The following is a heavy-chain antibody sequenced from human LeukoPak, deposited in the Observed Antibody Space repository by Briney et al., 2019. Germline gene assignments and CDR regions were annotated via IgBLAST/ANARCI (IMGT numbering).Heavy chain of an antibody. D-gene: IGHD6-19*01. J-gene: IGHJ6*03. V-gene: IGHV4-39*07. CDR3: ARVIAVAGNGYFYMHV. CDR2: IYYSGST. CDR1: GGSISSSSYY. Sequence: SETLSLTCTVSGGSISSSSYYWGWIRQPPGKGLECIGSIYYSGSTNYNPSLKSRVTISVDTPKNQFSLKLSSVTAADTAVYYCARVIAVAGNGYFYMHVWGKGTTVTVSS.